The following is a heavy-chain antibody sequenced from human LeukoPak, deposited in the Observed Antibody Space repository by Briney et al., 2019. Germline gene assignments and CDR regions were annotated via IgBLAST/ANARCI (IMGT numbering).Heavy chain of an antibody. J-gene: IGHJ4*02. Sequence: PGGSLRLSCAASGFTFDDYAMHWVRQAPGKGLEWVAGISWNSGSIGYADSVKGRFTISRDNAKNSLYLQMNSLRAEDTAVYYCARDAGGYDFWSGEKFDYWGQGTLVTVSS. CDR2: ISWNSGSI. D-gene: IGHD3-3*01. V-gene: IGHV3-9*01. CDR3: ARDAGGYDFWSGEKFDY. CDR1: GFTFDDYA.